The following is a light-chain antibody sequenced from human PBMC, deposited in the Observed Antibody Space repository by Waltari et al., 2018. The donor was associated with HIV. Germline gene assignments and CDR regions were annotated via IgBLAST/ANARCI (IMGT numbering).Light chain of an antibody. V-gene: IGKV1-39*01. Sequence: DIQMTQSPSSLSASGGDRVTITCRASQSISSYLNWYQQKPGKAPKLLIYAASSLQSGVPSRFSGSGSGTDFTLTISSLQPEDFATYYCQQSYSTPLWTFGQGTKVEIK. CDR2: AAS. J-gene: IGKJ1*01. CDR3: QQSYSTPLWT. CDR1: QSISSY.